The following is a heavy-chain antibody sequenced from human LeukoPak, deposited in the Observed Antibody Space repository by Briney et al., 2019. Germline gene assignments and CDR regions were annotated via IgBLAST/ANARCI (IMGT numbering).Heavy chain of an antibody. CDR1: GFTFSTYG. J-gene: IGHJ4*02. CDR3: AKDSAYYLYCFDY. V-gene: IGHV3-30*02. CDR2: IRYDGSNK. D-gene: IGHD3-22*01. Sequence: GGSLRLSCASSGFTFSTYGIHWVRQAPGKGLEWVAFIRYDGSNKYYADFVQGRFTISRDNSKNTVHLQMNSLRAEDTAVYYCAKDSAYYLYCFDYWGQGTLVTVSS.